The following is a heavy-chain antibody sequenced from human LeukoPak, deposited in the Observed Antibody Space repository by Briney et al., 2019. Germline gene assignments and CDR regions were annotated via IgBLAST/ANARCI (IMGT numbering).Heavy chain of an antibody. CDR2: INHSGST. CDR1: GGSISSSSYY. Sequence: SETLSLTCTVSGGSISSSSYYWGWIRQPPGKGLEWIGEINHSGSTNYNPSLKSRVTISVDTSKNQFSLKLSSVTAADTAVYYCARGGYGYSSSWFFYWGQGTLVTVSS. CDR3: ARGGYGYSSSWFFY. J-gene: IGHJ4*02. D-gene: IGHD6-13*01. V-gene: IGHV4-39*07.